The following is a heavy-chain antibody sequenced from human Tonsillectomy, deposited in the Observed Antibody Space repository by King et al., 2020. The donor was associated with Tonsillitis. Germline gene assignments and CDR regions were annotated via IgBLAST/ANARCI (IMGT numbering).Heavy chain of an antibody. CDR1: GFDFSSYG. D-gene: IGHD6-19*01. CDR3: SRERLYSSGWGIDY. Sequence: VQLVESGGGVVQPGGSLRLSCASSGFDFSSYGMHWVRQAPGKGLQWVAVISFDATRENYADSVKGRFTISRANSKNTLYLQMNSLRAEDTAVYYCSRERLYSSGWGIDYWGQGSLVTVSS. J-gene: IGHJ4*02. V-gene: IGHV3-33*05. CDR2: ISFDATRE.